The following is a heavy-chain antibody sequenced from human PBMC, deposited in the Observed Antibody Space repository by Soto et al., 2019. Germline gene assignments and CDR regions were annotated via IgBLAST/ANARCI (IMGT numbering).Heavy chain of an antibody. Sequence: QVQLVQSGAEVKKPGASVKVSCKASGYTFTSYAMHWVRQAPGQRLEWMGWINAGNGNTKYSQKFHGRVTITRDTAASTAYMELSSLRSEDTAVYYCARGGASSSAGFDYWGQGTLVTVSS. CDR3: ARGGASSSAGFDY. V-gene: IGHV1-3*01. D-gene: IGHD6-6*01. J-gene: IGHJ4*02. CDR2: INAGNGNT. CDR1: GYTFTSYA.